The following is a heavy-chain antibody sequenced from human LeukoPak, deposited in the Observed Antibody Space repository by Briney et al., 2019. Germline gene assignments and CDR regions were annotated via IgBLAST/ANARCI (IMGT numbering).Heavy chain of an antibody. V-gene: IGHV3-48*01. D-gene: IGHD2-15*01. CDR2: ITASGTAM. CDR1: GFTFSSYS. Sequence: GGSLRLSCAASGFTFSSYSMNWVRQAPGKGLEWVSHITASGTAMFYADSVKGRFTISRDNAKNSLYLQMNSLRAEDTAVYYCARANYCSGGSCSTFDYWGQGTLVTVSS. CDR3: ARANYCSGGSCSTFDY. J-gene: IGHJ4*02.